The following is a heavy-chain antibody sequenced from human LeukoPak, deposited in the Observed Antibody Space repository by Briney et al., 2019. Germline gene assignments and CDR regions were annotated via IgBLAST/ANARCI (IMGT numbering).Heavy chain of an antibody. CDR1: GGSFSGYY. V-gene: IGHV4-34*01. CDR3: ARGPTRAAGFPSFDY. J-gene: IGHJ4*02. Sequence: SETLSLTCAVYGGSFSGYYWSWIRQPPGKGLEWIGEINHSGSTNYNPSLKSRVTISVDTSKNQFSLKLSSVTAADTAVYYCARGPTRAAGFPSFDYWGQETLVTVSS. CDR2: INHSGST. D-gene: IGHD6-13*01.